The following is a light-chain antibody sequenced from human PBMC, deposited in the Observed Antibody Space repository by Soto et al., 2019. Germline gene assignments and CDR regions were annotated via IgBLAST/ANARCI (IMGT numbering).Light chain of an antibody. CDR1: QSVSSN. J-gene: IGKJ4*01. CDR2: GAS. Sequence: RTQPPATLSVSPGERATLSCRASQSVSSNLAWYQQKPGQAPRLLIYGASTRATGIPARFSGSGSGTEFTLTISSLQSEDFAVYYCQQYNNWPLHTFGGGTKVDIK. V-gene: IGKV3-15*01. CDR3: QQYNNWPLHT.